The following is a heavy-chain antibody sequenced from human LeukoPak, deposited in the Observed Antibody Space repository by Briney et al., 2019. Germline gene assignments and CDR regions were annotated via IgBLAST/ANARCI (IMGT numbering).Heavy chain of an antibody. CDR2: ISSSSSTI. V-gene: IGHV3-48*04. J-gene: IGHJ4*02. CDR1: GFTFSSYS. Sequence: GGSLRLSCAASGFTFSSYSMNWVRQAPGKGLEWVSYISSSSSTIYYVDSVKGRFTISRDYAKNSLYLQMNSLRAEGTAVYYCARGERYSSDWHPFDYWGQGTLVTVSS. CDR3: ARGERYSSDWHPFDY. D-gene: IGHD6-19*01.